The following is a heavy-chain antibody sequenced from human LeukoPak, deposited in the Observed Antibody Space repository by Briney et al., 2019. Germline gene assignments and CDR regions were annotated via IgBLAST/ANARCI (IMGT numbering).Heavy chain of an antibody. J-gene: IGHJ6*03. CDR1: GGSISSSSYY. Sequence: SETLSLTCTVSGGSISSSSYYWGWIRQPPGKGLEWIGSIYYSGSTYYNPSLKSRVTISVDTSKNQFSLKLSSVTAADTAVYYCARNQPDYSSYYMDVWGKGTTVTVSS. CDR2: IYYSGST. D-gene: IGHD4-11*01. V-gene: IGHV4-39*07. CDR3: ARNQPDYSSYYMDV.